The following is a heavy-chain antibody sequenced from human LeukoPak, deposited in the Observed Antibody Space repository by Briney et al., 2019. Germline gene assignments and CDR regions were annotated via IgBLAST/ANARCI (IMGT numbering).Heavy chain of an antibody. V-gene: IGHV3-33*01. CDR3: ATQTFDY. CDR2: IWYDGSNK. CDR1: GFTLSNYG. J-gene: IGHJ4*02. Sequence: GRSLRLSCAASGFTLSNYGMHWVRQAPGKGLEWVAAIWYDGSNKYYADSVKGRFTISRDNSKNTLYLQMNSLRAEDTAVYYCATQTFDYWGRRTLVAVSS.